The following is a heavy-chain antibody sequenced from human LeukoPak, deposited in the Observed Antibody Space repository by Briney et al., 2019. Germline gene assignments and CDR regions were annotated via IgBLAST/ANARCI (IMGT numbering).Heavy chain of an antibody. CDR1: GGSISSNNYY. V-gene: IGHV4-39*07. CDR3: ARRHTGFDP. CDR2: IYYSGNT. D-gene: IGHD4-17*01. Sequence: PSETLSLTCTVSGGSISSNNYYWGWIRQPPGKGLEWIGSIYYSGNTYYNPSLKSRITISVDTSKNQFSLKLTSVTAADTAVYYCARRHTGFDPWGQGTLVTVSS. J-gene: IGHJ5*02.